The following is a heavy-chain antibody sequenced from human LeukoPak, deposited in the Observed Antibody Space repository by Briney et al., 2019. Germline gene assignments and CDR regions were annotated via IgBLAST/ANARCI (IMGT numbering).Heavy chain of an antibody. D-gene: IGHD3-9*01. CDR1: GFTFSSYG. Sequence: PGGSLRLSCAASGFTFSSYGMHWVSQAPGKGLGWVAVIWYDGSNKYYADSVKGRFTISRDNSKNTLYLQMNSLRAVDTAVYYCTRGRNILTGFDYWGQGTLVTVSS. V-gene: IGHV3-33*01. CDR3: TRGRNILTGFDY. J-gene: IGHJ4*02. CDR2: IWYDGSNK.